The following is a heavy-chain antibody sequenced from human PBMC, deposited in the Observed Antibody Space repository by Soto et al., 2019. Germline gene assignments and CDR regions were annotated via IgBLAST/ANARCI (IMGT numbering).Heavy chain of an antibody. CDR1: GFSLPSPGMC. Sequence: GSGPTLVNPSETLTLTCTFSGFSLPSPGMCVSWIRQPPGKALEWLALIERDDDDKYYSTSLKTRLTISKDTRKNQVDLTIANMDPADTGTYYCARSIRGPRRFNGMDVWGQGTTVTVSS. V-gene: IGHV2-70*13. D-gene: IGHD1-20*01. J-gene: IGHJ6*02. CDR2: IERDDDDK. CDR3: ARSIRGPRRFNGMDV.